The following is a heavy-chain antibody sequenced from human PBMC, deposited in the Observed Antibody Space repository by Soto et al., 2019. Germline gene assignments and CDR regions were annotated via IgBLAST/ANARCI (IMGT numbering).Heavy chain of an antibody. CDR2: INAGNGNT. CDR3: SRGVSISTSGCGPHE. Sequence: ASVKVSCKASGYTFTSYAMHWVRQAPGQRLEWMGWINAGNGNTKYSQKFQGRVTMTRDTSTSTAYMELSSLRSEDTAVYYCSRGVSISTSGCGPHEWGPGTLVTGSS. D-gene: IGHD3-3*01. CDR1: GYTFTSYA. V-gene: IGHV1-3*01. J-gene: IGHJ4*02.